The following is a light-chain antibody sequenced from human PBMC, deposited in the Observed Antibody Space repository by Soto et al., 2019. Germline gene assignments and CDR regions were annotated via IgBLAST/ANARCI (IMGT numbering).Light chain of an antibody. CDR3: AAWDDSLSGFYV. CDR2: RNN. J-gene: IGLJ1*01. CDR1: SSNIGSNY. Sequence: QSVLTQPPSASGTPGQRVTISYSGSSSNIGSNYVYWYQQLPGTAPKLLIYRNNQRPSRVPDRFSGSKSGTSAPLAISGLRSEDEADYYCAAWDDSLSGFYVFGTGTKVTVL. V-gene: IGLV1-47*01.